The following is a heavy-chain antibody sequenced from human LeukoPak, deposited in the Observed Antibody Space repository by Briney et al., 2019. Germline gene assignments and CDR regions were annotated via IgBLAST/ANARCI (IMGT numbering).Heavy chain of an antibody. CDR3: AKSPTVTTIVVYD. Sequence: GGPLRLSCAPPGFTFSVNAISWVPQAPGKGRGWVSTFTAGGATSYADSVRGRFTISRDNSKNTMYLQMNSLRVDDTAIYFCAKSPTVTTIVVYDWGQGTLVTVSS. V-gene: IGHV3-23*01. J-gene: IGHJ4*02. CDR1: GFTFSVNA. D-gene: IGHD3-22*01. CDR2: FTAGGAT.